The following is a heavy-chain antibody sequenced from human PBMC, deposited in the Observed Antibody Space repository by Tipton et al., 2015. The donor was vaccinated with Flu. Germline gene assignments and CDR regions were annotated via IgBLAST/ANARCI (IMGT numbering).Heavy chain of an antibody. CDR2: IKKKADGGTT. V-gene: IGHV3-15*01. CDR1: GFTFRNAW. J-gene: IGHJ4*02. D-gene: IGHD3-22*01. CDR3: ATDYYYDSSGRFDY. Sequence: SLRLSCAPSGFTFRNAWMSWVRQAPGKGLEWVGRIKKKADGGTTDYAAPVKGRFTISRDDSKNTLHLQMNSLKTEDTAVYYCATDYYYDSSGRFDYWGQGTLVTVSS.